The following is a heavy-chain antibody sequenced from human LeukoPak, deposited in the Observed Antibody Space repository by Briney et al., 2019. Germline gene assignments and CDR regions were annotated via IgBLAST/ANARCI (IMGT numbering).Heavy chain of an antibody. CDR1: GFTFSNAW. Sequence: PGGSLRLSCAASGFTFSNAWMSWVRQAPGKGLEWVGRIKSKSDGGTTDYAAHVRGRFTISRDDSKNTLYLQMNSLKTEDTAVYYCTTLITYYYGSGRDYWGQGTLVTVSS. D-gene: IGHD3-10*01. CDR2: IKSKSDGGTT. CDR3: TTLITYYYGSGRDY. J-gene: IGHJ4*02. V-gene: IGHV3-15*01.